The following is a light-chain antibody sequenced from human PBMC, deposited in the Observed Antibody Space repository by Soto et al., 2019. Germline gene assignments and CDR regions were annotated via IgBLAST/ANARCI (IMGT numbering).Light chain of an antibody. CDR1: SSDVGSYNR. CDR3: SSYTSSSTYV. CDR2: EVS. J-gene: IGLJ1*01. V-gene: IGLV2-18*02. Sequence: QSALTQPPSVSGSPGQSVTISCTGASSDVGSYNRVSWYPQFPATAPKLLIYEVSNRPSGVPDRFSGSKSGNTASLTISGLQAEDEADYYCSSYTSSSTYVFGTGTKLTVL.